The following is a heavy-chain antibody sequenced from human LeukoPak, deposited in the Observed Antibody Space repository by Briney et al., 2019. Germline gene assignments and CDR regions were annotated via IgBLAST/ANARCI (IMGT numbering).Heavy chain of an antibody. CDR2: ISYGGSNK. CDR3: VQGLWYGEYDL. CDR1: GFTFSNYA. J-gene: IGHJ6*02. D-gene: IGHD3-10*01. V-gene: IGHV3-30*04. Sequence: GGSLRLSCVASGFTFSNYAVHWVRQAPGKGLEWVAVISYGGSNKYYADSVKGRFTISRDNPKNTVYLQMNSLRADDTAVYYCVQGLWYGEYDLWGQGTRVTVSS.